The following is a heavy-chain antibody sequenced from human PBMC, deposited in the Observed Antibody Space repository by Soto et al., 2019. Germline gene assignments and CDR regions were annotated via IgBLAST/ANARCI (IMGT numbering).Heavy chain of an antibody. CDR2: INSDGSIT. CDR1: GFTFSSYW. CDR3: ARDTSMDYYESSGYPSFDY. V-gene: IGHV3-74*01. D-gene: IGHD3-22*01. Sequence: GGSLRLSCAASGFTFSSYWMHWVRQAPGKGLVWVSRINSDGSITSYADSVKGRFTISRDNAKNTLYLQMNSLRAEDTAVYYCARDTSMDYYESSGYPSFDYWGQGTLVTVSS. J-gene: IGHJ4*02.